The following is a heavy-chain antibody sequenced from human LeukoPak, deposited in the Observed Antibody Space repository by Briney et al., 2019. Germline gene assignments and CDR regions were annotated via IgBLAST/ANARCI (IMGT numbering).Heavy chain of an antibody. CDR1: GGSISSSSYY. V-gene: IGHV4-39*01. CDR3: ARHTSNTVFGVVPTNYMDV. CDR2: IYYSGST. Sequence: SETLSLTCTVSGGSISSSSYYWGWIRQPPGKGLEWIGSIYYSGSTYYNPSVKSRVTISVDTSKNQFSLKLSSVTAADTAVYYCARHTSNTVFGVVPTNYMDVWGKGTTVTVSS. D-gene: IGHD3-3*01. J-gene: IGHJ6*03.